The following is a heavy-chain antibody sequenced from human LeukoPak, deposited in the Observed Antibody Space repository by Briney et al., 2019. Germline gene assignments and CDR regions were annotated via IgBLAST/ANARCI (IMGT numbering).Heavy chain of an antibody. V-gene: IGHV3-23*01. J-gene: IGHJ4*02. CDR3: AKIISTGWYHLDY. CDR2: ISGSGGST. CDR1: GFTFSSYA. Sequence: PRGSLRLSCAASGFTFSSYAMSWVRQAPGKGLEWVSAISGSGGSTYFADSVKGRFTISRDNSRNTLYLQMNSLRAEDTAVYYCAKIISTGWYHLDYWGQGALVTVSS. D-gene: IGHD6-19*01.